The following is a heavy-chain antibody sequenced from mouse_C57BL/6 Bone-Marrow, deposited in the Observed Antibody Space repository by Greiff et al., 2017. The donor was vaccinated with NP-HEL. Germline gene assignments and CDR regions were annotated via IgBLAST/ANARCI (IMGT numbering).Heavy chain of an antibody. J-gene: IGHJ4*01. Sequence: QGQMKESGPGLVAPSQSLSITCTVSGFSLTSYGVHWVRQPPGKGLEWLGVIWSDGSTTYNSALKSRLSISKDNSKRQVFLKMNSRQTDDTAMYYCARQTTVVARNYAMDYWGQGTSVTVSS. CDR2: IWSDGST. D-gene: IGHD1-1*01. CDR3: ARQTTVVARNYAMDY. V-gene: IGHV2-6-1*01. CDR1: GFSLTSYG.